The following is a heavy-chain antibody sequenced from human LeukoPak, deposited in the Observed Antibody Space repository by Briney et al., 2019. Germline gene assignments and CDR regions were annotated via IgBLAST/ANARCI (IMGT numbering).Heavy chain of an antibody. CDR3: AKEGTDYGDYPYFFDY. J-gene: IGHJ4*02. CDR1: GFTFSSHA. D-gene: IGHD4-17*01. Sequence: GGSLRLSCAASGFTFSSHAMHWVRQAPGKGLEWVAIISFDGSRRFYADSVRGRFTVSRDNSKNTLFLQMDSLSADDTGVYYCAKEGTDYGDYPYFFDYWGQGTLVTVSS. CDR2: ISFDGSRR. V-gene: IGHV3-30-3*02.